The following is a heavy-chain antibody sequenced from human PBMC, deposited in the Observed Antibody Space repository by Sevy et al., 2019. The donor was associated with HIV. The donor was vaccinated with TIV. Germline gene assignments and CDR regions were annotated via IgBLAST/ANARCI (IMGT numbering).Heavy chain of an antibody. V-gene: IGHV3-30*02. J-gene: IGHJ4*02. CDR3: VKEGGGEGGDH. CDR1: GFSYSSYG. CDR2: IHYDGSNK. D-gene: IGHD2-21*01. Sequence: GGSLRLSCAASGFSYSSYGMHWVRRAPGKGLEWVAYIHYDGSNKDYADSGKGRFTISRDNSKNTLDLQMNSLGVEDTAVYYCVKEGGGEGGDHWGQGTLVTVSS.